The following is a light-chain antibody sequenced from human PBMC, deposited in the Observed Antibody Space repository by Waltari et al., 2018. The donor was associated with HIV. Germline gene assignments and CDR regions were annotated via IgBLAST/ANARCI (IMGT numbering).Light chain of an antibody. CDR2: SDN. CDR3: STWDDSLNGRV. CDR1: SSNIGSRS. V-gene: IGLV1-44*01. J-gene: IGLJ3*02. Sequence: QSVLTQPPSASGTPGQWVTISCSGSSSNIGSRSVNWYQQLPGTAPKLLIYSDNRRPSGVPDRLSGSKSGTSASLAISGLQSEDEADYYCSTWDDSLNGRVFGGGTKLTFL.